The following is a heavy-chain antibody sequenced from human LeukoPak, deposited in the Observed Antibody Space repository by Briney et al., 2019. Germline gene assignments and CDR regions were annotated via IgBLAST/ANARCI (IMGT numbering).Heavy chain of an antibody. D-gene: IGHD3-22*01. CDR1: GGTFSSYA. V-gene: IGHV1-69*13. Sequence: SVKVSCKASGGTFSSYAISWVRQAPGQGLEWMGGIIPIFGTANYAQKFQGRVTITADESTSTAYMELSSLRSEDTAVYYCARSLYYYDSSGYSEYYFDYWGQGTLVTVSS. J-gene: IGHJ4*02. CDR3: ARSLYYYDSSGYSEYYFDY. CDR2: IIPIFGTA.